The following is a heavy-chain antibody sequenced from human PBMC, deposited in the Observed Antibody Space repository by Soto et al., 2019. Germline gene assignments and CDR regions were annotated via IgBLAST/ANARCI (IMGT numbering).Heavy chain of an antibody. V-gene: IGHV1-3*01. CDR2: INAGNGNT. CDR3: ARDMGFGLSDY. D-gene: IGHD3-10*01. J-gene: IGHJ4*02. CDR1: GYTFTSYA. Sequence: ASVKVSCKASGYTFTSYAMHWVRQAPGQRLEWMGWINAGNGNTKYSQKFKGRVTITRDTSASTAYMELSSLRSEDTAVYYCARDMGFGLSDYWGQGTLVTVSS.